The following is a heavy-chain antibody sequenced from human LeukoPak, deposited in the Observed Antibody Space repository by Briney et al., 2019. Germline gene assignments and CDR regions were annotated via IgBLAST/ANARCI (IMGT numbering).Heavy chain of an antibody. Sequence: SETLSLTCTVSGGSISSSSYYWGWIRQPPGKGLEWIGEINHSGSTNYNPSLKSRVTISVDTSKNQFSLKLSSVTAADTAVYYCARGGSGLRYFDWLLRGLRKWFDPWGQGTLVTVSS. CDR1: GGSISSSSYY. D-gene: IGHD3-9*01. V-gene: IGHV4-39*07. J-gene: IGHJ5*02. CDR3: ARGGSGLRYFDWLLRGLRKWFDP. CDR2: INHSGST.